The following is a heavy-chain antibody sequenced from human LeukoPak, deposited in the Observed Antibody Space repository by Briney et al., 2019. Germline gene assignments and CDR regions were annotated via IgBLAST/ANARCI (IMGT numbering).Heavy chain of an antibody. CDR2: IRYDGTNK. CDR1: GFNFSRNG. CDR3: ARDFDDPSGQYYYLPDY. D-gene: IGHD3-10*01. V-gene: IGHV3-30*02. J-gene: IGHJ4*02. Sequence: GGSLRLSCAASGFNFSRNGMHWVRQAPGKGLEWVSFIRYDGTNKFYIQSVRGRFTISRDNSRNILYLQMDSLTAEDTAVYYCARDFDDPSGQYYYLPDYWGPGIPVTVSS.